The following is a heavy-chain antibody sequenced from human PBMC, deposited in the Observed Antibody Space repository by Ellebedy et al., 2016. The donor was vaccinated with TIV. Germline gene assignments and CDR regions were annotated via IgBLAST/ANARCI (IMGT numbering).Heavy chain of an antibody. V-gene: IGHV3-53*01. J-gene: IGHJ3*01. CDR2: FSSGGNT. CDR1: GFSISDNY. Sequence: GESLKISCAAPGFSISDNYMKWVRQAPGKGLEWVSIFSSGGNTYYADSVKGRFTISRDNSKSTVYLQMSYLRGEDTAVYYCATWEYWPHAFDLWGQGTMVIVSS. CDR3: ATWEYWPHAFDL. D-gene: IGHD2/OR15-2a*01.